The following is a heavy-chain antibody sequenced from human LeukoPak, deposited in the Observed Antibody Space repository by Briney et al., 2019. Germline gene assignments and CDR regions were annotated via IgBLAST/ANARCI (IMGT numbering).Heavy chain of an antibody. CDR2: ISSNGGST. V-gene: IGHV3-64D*06. J-gene: IGHJ1*01. CDR3: VKDQSKWLVLGYFQH. D-gene: IGHD6-19*01. Sequence: GGSLRLSCSASGFTFSSYAMHWVRQAPGKGLEYVSAISSNGGSTYYADSVKGRFTISRDNSKNTLYLQMGSLRAEDTAVYYCVKDQSKWLVLGYFQHWGQGTLVTVSS. CDR1: GFTFSSYA.